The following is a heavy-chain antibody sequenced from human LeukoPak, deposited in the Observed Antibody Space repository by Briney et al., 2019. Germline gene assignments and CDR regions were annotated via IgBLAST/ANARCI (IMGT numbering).Heavy chain of an antibody. V-gene: IGHV3-74*01. J-gene: IGHJ4*02. Sequence: GGSLRLSCAASGFTFSCYWMHWVRQAPGKGLVWVSRIKSDGSSTSYADSVKGRFTISRDNAKNTLYLQMNSLRAEDTAVYYCARSTYSGSRVDYWGQGTLVTVSS. CDR2: IKSDGSST. D-gene: IGHD6-13*01. CDR1: GFTFSCYW. CDR3: ARSTYSGSRVDY.